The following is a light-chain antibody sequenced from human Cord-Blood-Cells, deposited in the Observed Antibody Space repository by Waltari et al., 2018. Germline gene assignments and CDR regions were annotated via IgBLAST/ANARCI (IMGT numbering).Light chain of an antibody. CDR1: QSVLCSSNNKNY. CDR2: WAS. Sequence: DIVMTQSPDSLAVSLGERATINCKSSQSVLCSSNNKNYLAWYQQKPGQPPKLLIYWASTRESVVPDRFSGSGSGTDFTLTISSLQAEDVAVYYCQQYYSTPFTFGPGTKVDIK. V-gene: IGKV4-1*01. CDR3: QQYYSTPFT. J-gene: IGKJ3*01.